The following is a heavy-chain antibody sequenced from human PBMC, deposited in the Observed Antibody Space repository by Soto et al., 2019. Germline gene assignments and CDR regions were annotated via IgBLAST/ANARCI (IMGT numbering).Heavy chain of an antibody. D-gene: IGHD4-17*01. Sequence: GGSLRLSCATSGFIFSDYYMHWIRQAPGKGLEWISYISGNGRIIQYADSAKGRFTISRDNAQNSLYLQMNSLRAEDTALYFWARDFDADSQTVFAYGGQGTLVTAS. J-gene: IGHJ4*02. V-gene: IGHV3-11*01. CDR3: ARDFDADSQTVFAY. CDR2: ISGNGRII. CDR1: GFIFSDYY.